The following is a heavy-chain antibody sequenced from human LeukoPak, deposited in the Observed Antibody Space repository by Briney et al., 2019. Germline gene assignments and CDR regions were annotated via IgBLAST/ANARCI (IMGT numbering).Heavy chain of an antibody. Sequence: SETLSLTCTVSGGSISSYYWSWIRQPPGKGLEWIGYIYYSGTTNYNPSLKSRVTISVDTSKNQFSLKLSSVTAADTAVYYCARGVYIAAARYGYWGQGTLVTVSS. D-gene: IGHD6-13*01. CDR2: IYYSGTT. V-gene: IGHV4-59*01. CDR3: ARGVYIAAARYGY. J-gene: IGHJ4*02. CDR1: GGSISSYY.